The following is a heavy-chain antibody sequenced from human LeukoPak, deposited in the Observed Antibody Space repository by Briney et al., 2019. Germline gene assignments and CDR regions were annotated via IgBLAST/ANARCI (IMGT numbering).Heavy chain of an antibody. CDR2: ISSNGGST. V-gene: IGHV3-64D*06. D-gene: IGHD6-13*01. CDR1: GFTFSSYA. J-gene: IGHJ4*02. CDR3: VKVQIAEENDY. Sequence: GGSLRLSCSASGFTFSSYAMHWARQAPGKGLEYVSAISSNGGSTYYADSVKGRFTISRDNSKNTLYLQMSSLRAEDTAVYYCVKVQIAEENDYWGQGTLVTVSS.